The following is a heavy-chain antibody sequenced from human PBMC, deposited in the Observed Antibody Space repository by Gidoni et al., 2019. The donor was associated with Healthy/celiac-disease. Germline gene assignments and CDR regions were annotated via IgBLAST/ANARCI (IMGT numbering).Heavy chain of an antibody. CDR1: GFTFDDYA. Sequence: EVQLVESGGGLVQPGRSLRLSCAASGFTFDDYAMHWVRQAPGKGLEWVSGISWNSGSIGYADSVKGRFTISRDNAKNSLYLQMNSLRAEDTALYYCAKDMEMATTALYDAFDIWGQGTMVTVSS. CDR3: AKDMEMATTALYDAFDI. J-gene: IGHJ3*02. D-gene: IGHD5-12*01. V-gene: IGHV3-9*01. CDR2: ISWNSGSI.